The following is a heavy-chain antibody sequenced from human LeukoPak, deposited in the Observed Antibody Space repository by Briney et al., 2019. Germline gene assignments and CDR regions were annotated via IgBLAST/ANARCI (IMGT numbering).Heavy chain of an antibody. CDR3: ARDLGYGGDGRGGWFDP. Sequence: SQTLSLTCTVSGGSISSGSYYWSWIRQPPGKGLEWIGNIYYNGSTNYNPSLKSRVSMSLDTSKNQFSLKLTSVTAADTAVYYCARDLGYGGDGRGGWFDPWGQGTLVTVSS. CDR2: IYYNGST. J-gene: IGHJ5*02. CDR1: GGSISSGSYY. V-gene: IGHV4-61*01. D-gene: IGHD4-23*01.